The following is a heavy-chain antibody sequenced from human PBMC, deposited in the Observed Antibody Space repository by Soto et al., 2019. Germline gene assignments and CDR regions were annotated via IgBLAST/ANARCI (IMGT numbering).Heavy chain of an antibody. CDR2: IIPIFGTA. J-gene: IGHJ4*02. V-gene: IGHV1-69*13. Sequence: GASVKVSCKASGGTFSSYAISWVRQAPGQGLEWMGGIIPIFGTATSTQNFQGRLTITADESTSTAYMELSSLTSEDTAVYFCARSVGVTTLSYLDYWGQGTQVTVSS. D-gene: IGHD1-26*01. CDR3: ARSVGVTTLSYLDY. CDR1: GGTFSSYA.